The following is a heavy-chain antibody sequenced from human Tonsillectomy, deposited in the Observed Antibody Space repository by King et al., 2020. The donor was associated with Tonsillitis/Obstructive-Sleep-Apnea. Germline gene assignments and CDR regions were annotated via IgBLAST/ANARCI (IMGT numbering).Heavy chain of an antibody. J-gene: IGHJ4*02. CDR1: GFTFSNYG. Sequence: VQLVESGGGVVQPGRSLRLSCAASGFTFSNYGMHWVRQAPGKGLEWVAVIWYDGSNQYYADSVKGRFTISRDNSKNTLYLQMNSLRADDTALYYCVREECSGGNCYSGYWGQGTLVTVCS. D-gene: IGHD2-15*01. V-gene: IGHV3-33*01. CDR3: VREECSGGNCYSGY. CDR2: IWYDGSNQ.